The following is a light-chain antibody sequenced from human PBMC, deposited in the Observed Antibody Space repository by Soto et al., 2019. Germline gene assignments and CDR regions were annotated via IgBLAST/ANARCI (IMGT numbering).Light chain of an antibody. J-gene: IGLJ3*02. Sequence: QSVLTQTPSVSAAPGQKVTISCSGSNSNIGTNYVSWYQQLPGTAPKLLIYEDNKRPSGIPDRFSGSKSGTSSTLAITGLQTGDEAVYYCGTWDGSPNTVVLGGGTKLTVL. V-gene: IGLV1-51*01. CDR3: GTWDGSPNTVV. CDR1: NSNIGTNY. CDR2: EDN.